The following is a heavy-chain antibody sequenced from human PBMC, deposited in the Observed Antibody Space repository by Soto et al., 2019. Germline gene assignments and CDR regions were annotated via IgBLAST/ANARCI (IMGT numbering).Heavy chain of an antibody. Sequence: GGSLRLSCAASGFTFSSYSMNWVRQAPGKGLEWVSYISSSSSTIYYADSVKGRFTISRDNAKNSLYLQMNSLRAEDTAVYYCARDPTLVVVVAATPGWFDPWGQGTLVTVSS. D-gene: IGHD2-15*01. CDR2: ISSSSSTI. CDR3: ARDPTLVVVVAATPGWFDP. CDR1: GFTFSSYS. J-gene: IGHJ5*02. V-gene: IGHV3-48*01.